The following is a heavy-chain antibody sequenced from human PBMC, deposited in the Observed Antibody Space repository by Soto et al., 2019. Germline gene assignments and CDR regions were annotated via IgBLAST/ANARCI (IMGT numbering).Heavy chain of an antibody. CDR3: ARGPRVSSTGTGAH. V-gene: IGHV3-74*01. J-gene: IGHJ4*02. D-gene: IGHD1-1*01. CDR2: ISDDGSTA. Sequence: GGSLRLSCAVSGFTFSAYWMHWVRQVPGKGLTWVSRISDDGSTATYADSVKGRFIIARDNAKNSLYLEMKTLRADDSGLYYCARGPRVSSTGTGAHWGRGTLVTVSS. CDR1: GFTFSAYW.